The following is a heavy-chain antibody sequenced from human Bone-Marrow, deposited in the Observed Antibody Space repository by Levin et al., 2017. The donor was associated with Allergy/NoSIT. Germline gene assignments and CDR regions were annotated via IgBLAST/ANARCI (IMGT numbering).Heavy chain of an antibody. CDR2: INRDGSST. CDR1: GFNFSSYW. V-gene: IGHV3-74*01. D-gene: IGHD4-17*01. J-gene: IGHJ2*01. Sequence: GESLKISCSASGFNFSSYWMHWVRQAPGKGLVWVSRINRDGSSTSYADSVKGRFTISRDNAKNTLYLHMNSLRAEDTSVYYCASDRVTTNWYFDLWSRGTLVTVSS. CDR3: ASDRVTTNWYFDL.